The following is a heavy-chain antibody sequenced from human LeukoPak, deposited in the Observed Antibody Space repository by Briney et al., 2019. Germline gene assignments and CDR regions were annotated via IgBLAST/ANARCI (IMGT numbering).Heavy chain of an antibody. J-gene: IGHJ4*02. CDR2: INPNSGGT. V-gene: IGHV1-2*02. CDR3: ARDFCSGGSCYSFFLDY. CDR1: GYTFTSYD. Sequence: ASVKVSCKASGYTFTSYDINWVRQATGQGLEWMGWINPNSGGTNYAQKFQGRVTMTRDTSISTAYMELSRLRSDDTAVYYCARDFCSGGSCYSFFLDYWGQGTLVTVSS. D-gene: IGHD2-15*01.